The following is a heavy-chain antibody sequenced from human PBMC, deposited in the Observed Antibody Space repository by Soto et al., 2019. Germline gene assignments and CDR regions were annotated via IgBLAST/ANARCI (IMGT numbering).Heavy chain of an antibody. CDR1: GFTFSSYA. J-gene: IGHJ6*02. CDR3: ASDARDYYFLGMDV. D-gene: IGHD6-6*01. V-gene: IGHV3-30-3*01. CDR2: ISYDGSNK. Sequence: QVQLVESGGGVVQPGRSLRLSCAASGFTFSSYAMHWVRQAPGKGLAWVAVISYDGSNKYYAHSVKGRLTISRDNSKNTLHLQRNSQGAEDTAAYHCASDARDYYFLGMDVWGHGTTVTLSS.